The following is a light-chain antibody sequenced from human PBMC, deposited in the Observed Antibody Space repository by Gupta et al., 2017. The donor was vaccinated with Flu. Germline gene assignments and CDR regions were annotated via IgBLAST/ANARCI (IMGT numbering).Light chain of an antibody. CDR3: SSHAGRVTWV. Sequence: QSAPTQPRSVSGSPGQSVTIYCTGSSNDVGGSNRVSWYQQRPGKAPKLILYDVTERPSGVPDRFSGSKSGNTASLTISGLQADDEADYYCSSHAGRVTWVFGTGTTVTVL. CDR2: DVT. V-gene: IGLV2-11*01. CDR1: SNDVGGSNR. J-gene: IGLJ1*01.